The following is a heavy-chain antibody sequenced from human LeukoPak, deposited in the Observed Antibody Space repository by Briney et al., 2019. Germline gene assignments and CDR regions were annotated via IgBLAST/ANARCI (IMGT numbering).Heavy chain of an antibody. CDR1: GYTFTGYY. V-gene: IGHV1-2*02. CDR3: ARDGGYGVGDCYSWGGYYYYYYMDV. D-gene: IGHD2-21*02. Sequence: ASVKVSCKASGYTFTGYYMHWVRQAPGQGLEWMGWINPNSGGTNYAQKFQGRVTMTRDTSISTAYMELSRLRSDDPAVYYCARDGGYGVGDCYSWGGYYYYYYMDVWGKGTTVTISS. J-gene: IGHJ6*03. CDR2: INPNSGGT.